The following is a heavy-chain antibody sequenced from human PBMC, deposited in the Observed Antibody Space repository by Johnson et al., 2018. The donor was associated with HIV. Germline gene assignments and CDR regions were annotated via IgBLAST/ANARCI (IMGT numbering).Heavy chain of an antibody. CDR3: ARAYSYGAFDI. V-gene: IGHV3-74*01. CDR1: GFTFSDHW. CDR2: INGDGSRT. J-gene: IGHJ3*02. D-gene: IGHD5-18*01. Sequence: VQLVESGGDLVQPGGSLRLSCVGSGFTFSDHWMQWVRQAPGKGLVWVSRINGDGSRTSYADSVKGRYTISRDNSKNTLYLQMNSLRADDTAVYYCARAYSYGAFDIWGQGTRVAVSS.